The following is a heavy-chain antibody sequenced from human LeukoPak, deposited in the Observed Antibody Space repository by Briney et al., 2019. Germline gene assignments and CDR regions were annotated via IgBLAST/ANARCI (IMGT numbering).Heavy chain of an antibody. CDR2: ISTSSSYI. CDR1: GFIFSTYA. V-gene: IGHV3-21*01. Sequence: GGSLRLSCAASGFIFSTYAMHWVRRAQGKGLEWVSSISTSSSYIYYADSVRGRFTISRDNAKNSLYLQMNSLRAEDTAVYSCARGADGVSSNSRGWFDPWGQGTLVTVSS. D-gene: IGHD2-15*01. J-gene: IGHJ5*02. CDR3: ARGADGVSSNSRGWFDP.